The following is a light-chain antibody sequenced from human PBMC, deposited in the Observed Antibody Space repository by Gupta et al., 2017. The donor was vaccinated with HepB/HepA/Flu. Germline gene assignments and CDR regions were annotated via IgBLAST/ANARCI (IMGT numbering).Light chain of an antibody. CDR2: GAY. J-gene: IGKJ4*01. Sequence: DILLTQSPSLLSASVGDRVSLTCRVSQDISSYLAWYQQKPGKAPKLLIYGAYTLQSGVPPRFSGSGSGTEFTLTISSLQPEDLATYYCLQLISYPLTFGGGTKVEIK. V-gene: IGKV1-9*01. CDR1: QDISSY. CDR3: LQLISYPLT.